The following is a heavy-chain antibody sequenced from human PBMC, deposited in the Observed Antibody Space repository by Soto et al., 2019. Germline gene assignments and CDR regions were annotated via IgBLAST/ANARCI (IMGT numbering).Heavy chain of an antibody. Sequence: QVQLVESGGGVVQPGRSLRLSCAASGFTFSSYAMHWVRQAPGKGLEWVAVISYDGSNKYYADSVKGRFTISRDNSKNTLYLQMNSLRAEDTAVYYCARAYSPNYYGSGSHYYYYYGMDVWGQGTTVTVSS. D-gene: IGHD3-10*01. CDR1: GFTFSSYA. CDR2: ISYDGSNK. V-gene: IGHV3-30-3*01. J-gene: IGHJ6*02. CDR3: ARAYSPNYYGSGSHYYYYYGMDV.